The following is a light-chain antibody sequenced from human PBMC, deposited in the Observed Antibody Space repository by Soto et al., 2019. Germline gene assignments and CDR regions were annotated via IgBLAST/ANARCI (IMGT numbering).Light chain of an antibody. J-gene: IGLJ3*02. CDR3: SSYTSINTQL. CDR1: SSDFGNFNY. V-gene: IGLV2-14*01. Sequence: QSALTQPASVSGSPGQSITISSTGASSDFGNFNYVSWYQQHPGKVPKLIIYEVTSRPSGVSNRFSGSKSDNTASLTISGLQAEDEAYYYCSSYTSINTQLFGGGTQLTVL. CDR2: EVT.